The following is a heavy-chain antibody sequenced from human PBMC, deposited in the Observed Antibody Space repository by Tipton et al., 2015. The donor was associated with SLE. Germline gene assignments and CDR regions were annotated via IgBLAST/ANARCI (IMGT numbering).Heavy chain of an antibody. V-gene: IGHV1-18*01. CDR2: SSAYNGNT. CDR3: ARDRGGSSSLRGMGV. J-gene: IGHJ6*02. D-gene: IGHD6-13*01. CDR1: GDTFNSFG. Sequence: QLVQSGAEVKKPGASVKVSCKASGDTFNSFGFSWVRQAPGQGLEWMGWSSAYNGNTNYALKLQGRVTMTTDTSTSTASMELRSLRSGDAAVYYCARDRGGSSSLRGMGVWGQGTTVTVSS.